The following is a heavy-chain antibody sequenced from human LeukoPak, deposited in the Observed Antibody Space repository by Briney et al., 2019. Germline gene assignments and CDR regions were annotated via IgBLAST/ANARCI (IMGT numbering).Heavy chain of an antibody. J-gene: IGHJ5*02. V-gene: IGHV3-21*01. CDR2: ISSSSSYI. CDR1: GFTLSSYS. CDR3: ARDSAGSRNWFDP. D-gene: IGHD2-15*01. Sequence: TGGSLRLSCAASGFTLSSYSMNWVRQAPGKGLEWVSSISSSSSYIYHADSVKGRFTISRDNAKNSLYLQMNSLRAEDTAVYYCARDSAGSRNWFDPWGQGTLVTVSS.